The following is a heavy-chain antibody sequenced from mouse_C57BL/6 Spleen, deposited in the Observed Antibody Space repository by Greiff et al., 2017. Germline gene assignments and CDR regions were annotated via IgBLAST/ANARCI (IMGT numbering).Heavy chain of an antibody. D-gene: IGHD1-1*01. J-gene: IGHJ2*01. CDR2: IYTRSGNT. CDR3: ARSTSVVVKDYFDY. CDR1: GYTFTSYG. Sequence: QVQLQQSGAELARPGASVKLSCKASGYTFTSYGISWVKQRTGQGLEWIGEIYTRSGNTYYNQKFKGKATLTADKSSSTAYMELRSLTSEDSAVYFCARSTSVVVKDYFDYWGQGTTLTVSS. V-gene: IGHV1-81*01.